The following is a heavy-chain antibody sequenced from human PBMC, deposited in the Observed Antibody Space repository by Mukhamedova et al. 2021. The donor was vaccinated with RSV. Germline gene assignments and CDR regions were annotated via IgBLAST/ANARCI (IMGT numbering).Heavy chain of an antibody. CDR3: TRGGDGYNFDY. D-gene: IGHD5-24*01. J-gene: IGHJ4*02. Sequence: FMGSRDDSKNTAYLQMNSLKTEDTAVYYCTRGGDGYNFDYWGQGTLVTVSS. V-gene: IGHV3-73*01.